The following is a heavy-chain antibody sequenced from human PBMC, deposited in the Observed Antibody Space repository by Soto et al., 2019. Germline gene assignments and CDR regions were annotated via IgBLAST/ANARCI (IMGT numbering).Heavy chain of an antibody. Sequence: EVQLVESGGGLVQPGGSLRLSCAASGFTYNSYSMNWVRQAPGKGLEWVSYISSLSSTIYYADSVKGRFTISRDNAKNSLDLQINSLRDEDTAVYYCARSGLSGYYYGMDVWGQGTTVTVSS. V-gene: IGHV3-48*02. CDR1: GFTYNSYS. J-gene: IGHJ6*02. CDR3: ARSGLSGYYYGMDV. D-gene: IGHD3-3*01. CDR2: ISSLSSTI.